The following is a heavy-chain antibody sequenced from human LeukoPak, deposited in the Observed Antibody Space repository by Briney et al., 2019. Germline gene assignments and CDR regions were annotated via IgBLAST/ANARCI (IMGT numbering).Heavy chain of an antibody. D-gene: IGHD3-3*01. V-gene: IGHV4-39*01. J-gene: IGHJ3*02. CDR1: GFSINSSGFY. CDR3: ARMFFDFWSHPGSDLFDM. CDR2: MFWSGTA. Sequence: SETLSLTCSVSGFSINSSGFYWAWLRQPPGKGLEWVGTMFWSGTAYYNPSLESRVTISVDTSKNQFSLKVRSVTAADTAVYYCARMFFDFWSHPGSDLFDMWGQGTMVAVSS.